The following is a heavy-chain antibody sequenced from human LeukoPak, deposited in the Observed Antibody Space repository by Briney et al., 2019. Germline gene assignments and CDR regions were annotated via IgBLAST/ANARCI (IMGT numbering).Heavy chain of an antibody. V-gene: IGHV4-59*01. Sequence: SETLSLTCTVSGGSISSYFWSWIRQPPGKGLEWIGYIYYSGSTNYNPSLKSRVTISVDTSKNQFSLKLSSVTAADTAVYYCAGASYDSSGVHWGQGTLVTVSS. CDR2: IYYSGST. J-gene: IGHJ4*02. CDR3: AGASYDSSGVH. D-gene: IGHD3-22*01. CDR1: GGSISSYF.